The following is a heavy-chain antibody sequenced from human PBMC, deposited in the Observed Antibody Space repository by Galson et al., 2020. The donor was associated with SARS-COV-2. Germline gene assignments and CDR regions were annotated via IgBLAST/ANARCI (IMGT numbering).Heavy chain of an antibody. J-gene: IGHJ5*02. Sequence: SETLSLTCTVSGGSISSTTSYWAWVRQPPGKGLEWIGSVYYSGSINYNPSLKSRVSISVDTSKSQFSLKLTSVTATDTAVYYCARHGLGALRFLDYLPTLGFDPWGQGTLVTVSS. D-gene: IGHD3-3*01. CDR3: ARHGLGALRFLDYLPTLGFDP. CDR2: VYYSGSI. V-gene: IGHV4-39*01. CDR1: GGSISSTTSY.